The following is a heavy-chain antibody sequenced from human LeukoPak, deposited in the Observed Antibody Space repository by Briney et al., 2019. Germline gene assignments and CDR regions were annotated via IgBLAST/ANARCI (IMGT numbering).Heavy chain of an antibody. CDR3: ARHVKGSGWHYYYYYTDV. CDR1: GYSFTSYW. D-gene: IGHD6-19*01. CDR2: IYPGDSDT. J-gene: IGHJ6*03. Sequence: GESLKISCKGSGYSFTSYWIGWVRQMPGKGLEWMGIIYPGDSDTRYSPSFQGQVTISADKSISTAYLQWSSLKASDTAMYYCARHVKGSGWHYYYYYTDVWGKGTTVTVSS. V-gene: IGHV5-51*01.